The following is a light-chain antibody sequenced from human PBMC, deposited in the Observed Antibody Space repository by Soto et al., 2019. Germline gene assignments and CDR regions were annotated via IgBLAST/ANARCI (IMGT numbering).Light chain of an antibody. CDR1: QSISSY. CDR3: QQSYSTPIT. J-gene: IGKJ5*01. CDR2: AAS. V-gene: IGKV1-39*01. Sequence: DIQMTQSPSSLSASVGDRVTITCRAGQSISSYLNWYQQKPGKAPNLLIYAASSLQSGVPSRFSGSGSGTDFTLTINSLHPEDFATYYCQQSYSTPITFGQGTRLEIK.